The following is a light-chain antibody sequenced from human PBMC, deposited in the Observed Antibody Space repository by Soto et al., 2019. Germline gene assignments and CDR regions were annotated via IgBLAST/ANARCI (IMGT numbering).Light chain of an antibody. CDR3: CSYAGSEGV. CDR1: SSDVGSYNL. J-gene: IGLJ2*01. V-gene: IGLV2-23*01. CDR2: EGS. Sequence: QSVLTQPASVSGSPGQSITISCTGTSSDVGSYNLVSWYQQHPGKAPKLMIYEGSKRPSGVSNRFSGSKSGNTASLTISGLQAEYEADYYCCSYAGSEGVFGGGTKLTVL.